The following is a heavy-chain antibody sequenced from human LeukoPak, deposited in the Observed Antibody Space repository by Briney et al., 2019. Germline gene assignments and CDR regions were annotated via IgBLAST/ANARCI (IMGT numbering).Heavy chain of an antibody. CDR2: INHSGST. Sequence: TSETLSLTCTVSGGSISSYYWSWIRQPPGKGLEWIGEINHSGSTNYNPSLKSRVTISVDTSKNQFSLKLSSVTAADTAVYYCARANFPGTSFDYWGQGTLVTVSS. V-gene: IGHV4-34*01. D-gene: IGHD6-13*01. CDR1: GGSISSYY. CDR3: ARANFPGTSFDY. J-gene: IGHJ4*02.